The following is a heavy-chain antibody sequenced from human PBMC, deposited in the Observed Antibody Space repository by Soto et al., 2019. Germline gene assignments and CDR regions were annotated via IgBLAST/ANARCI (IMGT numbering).Heavy chain of an antibody. Sequence: QVQLVQSGAEVKKPGASAKVSCKASGYTFTSYGISWVRQAPGQGLEWMGWISAYNGNTNYAQKLQGRVTMTTDTSTSTAYMELRSLRSDDTAVYYCARDPKDIVVEPAANYYYYYGMDVWGQGTTVTVSS. CDR3: ARDPKDIVVEPAANYYYYYGMDV. CDR1: GYTFTSYG. V-gene: IGHV1-18*01. J-gene: IGHJ6*02. CDR2: ISAYNGNT. D-gene: IGHD2-2*01.